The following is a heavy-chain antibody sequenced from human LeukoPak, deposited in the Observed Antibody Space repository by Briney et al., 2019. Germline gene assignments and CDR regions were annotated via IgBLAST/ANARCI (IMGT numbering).Heavy chain of an antibody. V-gene: IGHV4-34*01. CDR2: INHSGST. J-gene: IGHJ6*02. CDR3: ARVKRVDRHYYYYYGMDV. D-gene: IGHD2-15*01. CDR1: GGSFSGYY. Sequence: SETLSLTCAVYGGSFSGYYWSWIRQPPGKGLEWTGEINHSGSTNYNPSLKSRVTISVDTSKNQFSLKLSSVTAADTAVYYCARVKRVDRHYYYYYGMDVWGQGTTVTVSS.